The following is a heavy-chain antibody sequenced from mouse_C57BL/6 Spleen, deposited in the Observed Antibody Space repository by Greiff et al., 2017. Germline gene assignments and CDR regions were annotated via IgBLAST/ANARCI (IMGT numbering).Heavy chain of an antibody. D-gene: IGHD2-1*01. J-gene: IGHJ2*01. CDR2: IYPRSGNT. V-gene: IGHV1-81*01. CDR1: GYTFTSYG. CDR3: AREEGNYVYYFDY. Sequence: VQLQQSGAELASPGASVKLSCKASGYTFTSYGISWVKQRTGQGLEWIGEIYPRSGNTYYNEKFKGKATLTADKSSSTAYMELRSLTYEDSAVYFCAREEGNYVYYFDYWGQGTTLTVSS.